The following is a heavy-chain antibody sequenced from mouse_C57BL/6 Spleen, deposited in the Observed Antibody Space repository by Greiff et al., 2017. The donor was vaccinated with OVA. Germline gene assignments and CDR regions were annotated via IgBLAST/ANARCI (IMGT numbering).Heavy chain of an antibody. CDR3: AREITGTYFDY. V-gene: IGHV1-55*01. D-gene: IGHD4-1*01. CDR2: IYPGSGST. CDR1: GYTFTSYW. J-gene: IGHJ2*01. Sequence: QVHVKQPGAELVKPGASVKMSCKASGYTFTSYWITWVKQRPGQGLEWIGDIYPGSGSTNYNEKFKSKATLTVDTSSSTAYMQLSSLTSEDSAVYYCAREITGTYFDYWGQGTTLTVSS.